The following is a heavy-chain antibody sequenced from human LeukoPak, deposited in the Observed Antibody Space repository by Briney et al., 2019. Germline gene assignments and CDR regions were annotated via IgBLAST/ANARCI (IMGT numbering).Heavy chain of an antibody. Sequence: ASVKVSCKASGYTFTSYYMHWVRQAPGQGLEWMGIINPSGGSTSYAQKFQGRVTITRDTSASTAYMELSSLRSEDTAVYYCARSPYWETGYFDYWGQGTLVTVSS. D-gene: IGHD1-26*01. J-gene: IGHJ4*02. V-gene: IGHV1-46*01. CDR2: INPSGGST. CDR3: ARSPYWETGYFDY. CDR1: GYTFTSYY.